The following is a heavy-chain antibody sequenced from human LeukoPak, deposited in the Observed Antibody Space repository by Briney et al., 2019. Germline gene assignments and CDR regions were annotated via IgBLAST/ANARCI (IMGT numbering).Heavy chain of an antibody. V-gene: IGHV3-23*01. CDR1: GFTFSSYA. Sequence: PGGSLRLSCAASGFTFSSYAMSWVRQAPGKGLEWVSAISGSGGSTYYADSVKGRFTISRDNSKNTLYLQMNSLRAEDTAVYHCARTTEAHSWRTRYYDYYMDVWGKGTTVTVSS. D-gene: IGHD1-1*01. CDR3: ARTTEAHSWRTRYYDYYMDV. J-gene: IGHJ6*03. CDR2: ISGSGGST.